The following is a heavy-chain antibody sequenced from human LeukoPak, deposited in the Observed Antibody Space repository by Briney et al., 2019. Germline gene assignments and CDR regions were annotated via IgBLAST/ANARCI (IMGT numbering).Heavy chain of an antibody. CDR1: GYTFTSSG. V-gene: IGHV1-18*01. CDR3: AKNSSGGYSDY. J-gene: IGHJ4*02. Sequence: APVEVSCKASGYTFTSSGISWLRQAPGQGLEWMGGISTYTGYSMYAQKLQRRVTMTADTSTSTAYMALGSLRYDDTAVYSCAKNSSGGYSDYWGPGTLVTVSS. CDR2: ISTYTGYS. D-gene: IGHD6-19*01.